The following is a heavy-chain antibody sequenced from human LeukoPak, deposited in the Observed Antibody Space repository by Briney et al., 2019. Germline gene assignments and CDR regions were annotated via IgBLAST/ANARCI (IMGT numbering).Heavy chain of an antibody. J-gene: IGHJ4*02. D-gene: IGHD1-14*01. CDR1: GFTFDGHW. CDR3: AREVWGPEY. V-gene: IGHV3-7*01. Sequence: GGSLRLSCAASGFTFDGHWMTWVRQAPGKGLEWVGNIKQDGRDKNYMDSVKGRFTISRDNTKNSVYLQMSSLRAEDTAVYYCAREVWGPEYWGQGTLVTVSS. CDR2: IKQDGRDK.